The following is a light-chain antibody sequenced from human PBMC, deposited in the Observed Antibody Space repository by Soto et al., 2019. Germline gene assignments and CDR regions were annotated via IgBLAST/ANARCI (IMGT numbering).Light chain of an antibody. J-gene: IGKJ1*01. CDR1: QSISSW. CDR3: QQYNSYSWT. Sequence: DIQMTQSPSTLSASVGDRVTITCRASQSISSWLAWYQQKPGKAPKPLIYDASSLESGVPSRFSGSGSGTEFPLTISSLQPDDFATYYCQQYNSYSWTFGQGTKVEIK. CDR2: DAS. V-gene: IGKV1-5*01.